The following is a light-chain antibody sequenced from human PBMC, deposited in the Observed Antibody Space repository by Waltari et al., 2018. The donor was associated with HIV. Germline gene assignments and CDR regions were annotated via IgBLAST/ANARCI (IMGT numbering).Light chain of an antibody. CDR2: AAS. J-gene: IGKJ2*01. V-gene: IGKV1-12*01. Sequence: DIQMTQSPSSMSASVGDRVTITCRASQFISTSLAWYQQRPSRAPKLLIFAASRLQSGFPSRFSGGGSGTQFTLTINRLQPEDLATYYCQQAYSFPHTFGQGT. CDR3: QQAYSFPHT. CDR1: QFISTS.